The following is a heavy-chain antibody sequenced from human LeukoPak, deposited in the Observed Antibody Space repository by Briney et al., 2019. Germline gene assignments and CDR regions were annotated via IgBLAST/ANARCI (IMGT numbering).Heavy chain of an antibody. J-gene: IGHJ4*02. D-gene: IGHD2-2*01. CDR1: GGTFTSYA. CDR3: ARDSGYQLLWY. CDR2: IIPIFGTA. V-gene: IGHV1-69*13. Sequence: ASVKVSCKASGGTFTSYAISWVRQAPGQGLEWMGGIIPIFGTANYAQKFQGRVTITADESTSTAYMELSSLRSEDTAVYYCARDSGYQLLWYWGQGTLATVSS.